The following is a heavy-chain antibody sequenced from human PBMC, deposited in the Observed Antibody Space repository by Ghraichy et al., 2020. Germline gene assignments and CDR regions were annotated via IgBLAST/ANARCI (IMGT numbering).Heavy chain of an antibody. D-gene: IGHD3-10*01. Sequence: SETLSLTCTVSGGSISSSSYYWGWIRQPPGKGLEWIGSIYYSGSTYYNPSLKSRVTISVDTSKNQFSLKLSSVTAADTAVYYCARPLLWFGEDEPIRAFDIWGQGTMVTVSS. CDR3: ARPLLWFGEDEPIRAFDI. CDR2: IYYSGST. V-gene: IGHV4-39*01. CDR1: GGSISSSSYY. J-gene: IGHJ3*02.